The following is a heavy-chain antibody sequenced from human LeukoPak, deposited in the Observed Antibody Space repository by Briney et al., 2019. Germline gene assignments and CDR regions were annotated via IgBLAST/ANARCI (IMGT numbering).Heavy chain of an antibody. CDR2: INHSGST. J-gene: IGHJ4*02. CDR1: GGSFSGYY. D-gene: IGHD3-22*01. V-gene: IGHV4-34*01. Sequence: SETLSLTCAVYGGSFSGYYWSWIRQPPGKGLEWIGEINHSGSTNYNPSLKSRVTISVDTSKNQFSLKLSSVTAADTAVYYCARGPYDSSGYYLKLFDYWGQGTLVTVSS. CDR3: ARGPYDSSGYYLKLFDY.